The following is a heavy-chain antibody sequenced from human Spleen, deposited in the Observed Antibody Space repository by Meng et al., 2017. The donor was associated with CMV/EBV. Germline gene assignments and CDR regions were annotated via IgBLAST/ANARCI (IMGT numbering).Heavy chain of an antibody. CDR3: ARSPVLPGYEFDP. CDR1: GGSIISADYY. Sequence: TVSGGSIISADYYWNWIRQSPGKDTEWIGNIYYNGDTYYNPSLKSRLRMSVETSKNQFSLKLTSVTAADTAVYFCARSPVLPGYEFDPWGQGTLVTVSS. D-gene: IGHD2-2*01. V-gene: IGHV4-31*02. J-gene: IGHJ5*02. CDR2: IYYNGDT.